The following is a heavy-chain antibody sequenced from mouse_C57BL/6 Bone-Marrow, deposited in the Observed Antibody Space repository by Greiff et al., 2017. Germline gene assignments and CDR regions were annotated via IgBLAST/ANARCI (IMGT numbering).Heavy chain of an antibody. V-gene: IGHV1-42*01. CDR3: AGRYYNAMDY. Sequence: VQLQQSGPELVKPGASVKISCKASGYSFTGYYMNWVKQSPEKSLEWIGEINPSTGGTTYNQKFKAKATLTVAKSSSTAYMQLKSLTSEDSAVYYCAGRYYNAMDYWGQGTSVTVSS. CDR2: INPSTGGT. CDR1: GYSFTGYY. J-gene: IGHJ4*01.